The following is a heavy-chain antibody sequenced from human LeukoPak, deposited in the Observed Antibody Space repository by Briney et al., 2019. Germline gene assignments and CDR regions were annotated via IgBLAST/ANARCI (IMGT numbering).Heavy chain of an antibody. Sequence: PSETLSLTCTVSGGSISSYYWSWIRQPPGKALEWIGYISSSGSTNYNPSLKSRVTISVDTSKNQFSLKLSSVTAADTAVYYCARGRSYYDFWSGYYSPRDVDTATYYWGQGTLVTASS. D-gene: IGHD3-3*01. J-gene: IGHJ4*02. CDR1: GGSISSYY. V-gene: IGHV4-59*12. CDR2: ISSSGST. CDR3: ARGRSYYDFWSGYYSPRDVDTATYY.